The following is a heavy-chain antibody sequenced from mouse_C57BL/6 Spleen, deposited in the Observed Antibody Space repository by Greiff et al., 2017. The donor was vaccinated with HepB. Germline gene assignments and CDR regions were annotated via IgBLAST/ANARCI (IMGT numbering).Heavy chain of an antibody. D-gene: IGHD2-10*01. CDR3: TRGGLPSFAY. CDR2: IDPETGGT. CDR1: GYTFTDYE. J-gene: IGHJ3*01. V-gene: IGHV1-15*01. Sequence: QVQLQQSGAELVRPGASVTLSCKASGYTFTDYEMHWVKQTPVHGLEWIGAIDPETGGTAYNQKFKGKAILTADKSSSTAYMELRSLTSEDSAVYYCTRGGLPSFAYWGQGTLVTVSA.